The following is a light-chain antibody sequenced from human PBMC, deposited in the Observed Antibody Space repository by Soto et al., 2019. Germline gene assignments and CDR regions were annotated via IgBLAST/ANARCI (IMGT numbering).Light chain of an antibody. CDR1: SSDVGGYNY. Sequence: ALTQPPSASGSPGQSVTISCTGTSSDVGGYNYVSWYQQYPGRAPKLMIYEVTKRPSGVPDRFSGSKSGNTASLTVSGLQAEDEADYYCSSYAASNNFYFVFGGGTKVTVL. CDR2: EVT. CDR3: SSYAASNNFYFV. J-gene: IGLJ3*02. V-gene: IGLV2-8*01.